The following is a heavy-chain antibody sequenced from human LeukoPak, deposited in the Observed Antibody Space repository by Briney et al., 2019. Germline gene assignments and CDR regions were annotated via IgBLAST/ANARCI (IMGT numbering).Heavy chain of an antibody. Sequence: GGSLRLSCVASGFTFRAYAINWVRQAPGKGLEWLAVTSNDGTSRHYADSVKGRLTISRDNSKNTVDVQMNSLTPEDTAVYYCARAMVRGVFPYWGQGTLVTVSS. J-gene: IGHJ4*02. D-gene: IGHD3-10*01. CDR3: ARAMVRGVFPY. V-gene: IGHV3-30*04. CDR2: TSNDGTSR. CDR1: GFTFRAYA.